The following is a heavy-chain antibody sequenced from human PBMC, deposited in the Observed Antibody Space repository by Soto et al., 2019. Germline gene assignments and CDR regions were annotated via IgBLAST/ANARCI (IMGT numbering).Heavy chain of an antibody. V-gene: IGHV4-39*01. CDR3: ARQDDYDGLRGWFDP. CDR1: GGSISSSSYY. J-gene: IGHJ5*02. Sequence: PSETLSLTCTVSGGSISSSSYYWGWIRQPPGKGLEWIGSIYYSGSTYYNPSLKSRVTISVDTSKNQFSLKLSSVTAADTAVYYCARQDDYDGLRGWFDPWGQGTLVTVSS. D-gene: IGHD4-17*01. CDR2: IYYSGST.